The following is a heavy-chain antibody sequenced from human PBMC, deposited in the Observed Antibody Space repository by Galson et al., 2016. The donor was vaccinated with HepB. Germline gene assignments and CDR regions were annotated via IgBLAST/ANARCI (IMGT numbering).Heavy chain of an antibody. J-gene: IGHJ4*02. CDR2: VWHDGSNI. CDR3: AKENSNWGQYYFDY. V-gene: IGHV3-33*06. D-gene: IGHD3-16*01. Sequence: SLRLSCAASGFIFSDYGMHWVRQAPGKGLEWVAVVWHDGSNINYVDSVKGRFTISRDNFKNTLDLQMNSLRAEDTAVYYCAKENSNWGQYYFDYWGQGTLVSVSS. CDR1: GFIFSDYG.